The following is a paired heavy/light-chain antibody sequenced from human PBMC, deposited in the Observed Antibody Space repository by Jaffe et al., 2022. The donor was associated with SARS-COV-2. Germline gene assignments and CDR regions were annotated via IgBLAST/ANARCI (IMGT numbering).Light chain of an antibody. V-gene: IGKV4-1*01. Sequence: DIVMTQSPDSLAVSLGERATINCKSSQSVLYNSKNLNYLAWYQQKPGQPPKLLIYWASTRESGVPGRFSGSGSATDFTLTITGLQAEDVAVYYCHQYYSFPYTFGQGTKLEIK. CDR2: WAS. CDR3: HQYYSFPYT. J-gene: IGKJ2*01. CDR1: QSVLYNSKNLNY.
Heavy chain of an antibody. V-gene: IGHV3-74*01. Sequence: EVQAVESGGGLVQPGGSLRLSCEGSGFTFHSGWMHWVRQAPGKGLEWVSRINSDGSNEVYADSVKGRFAISRDNAESTLYLQMNSLRAEDTAVYFCASANYSGNYPLDFWGRGTLVTVSS. D-gene: IGHD1-26*01. J-gene: IGHJ4*02. CDR3: ASANYSGNYPLDF. CDR1: GFTFHSGW. CDR2: INSDGSNE.